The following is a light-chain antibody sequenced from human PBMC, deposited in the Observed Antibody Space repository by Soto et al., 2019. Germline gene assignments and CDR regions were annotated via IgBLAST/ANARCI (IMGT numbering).Light chain of an antibody. Sequence: QSALTQHASVSGSPGQSITISCTGTSSDVGRYDFVSWYQGHPGKAPKVMIYEVYNRPSGVSNRFSGSKSGSTASLTISGLQLEDEADYYCCSYAGGSTYVFGTGTQLTVL. CDR1: SSDVGRYDF. CDR2: EVY. V-gene: IGLV2-23*02. J-gene: IGLJ1*01. CDR3: CSYAGGSTYV.